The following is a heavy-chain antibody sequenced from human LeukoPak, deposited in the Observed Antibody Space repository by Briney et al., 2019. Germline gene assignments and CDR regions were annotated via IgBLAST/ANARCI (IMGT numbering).Heavy chain of an antibody. V-gene: IGHV1-18*04. J-gene: IGHJ4*02. CDR1: GYTFTGYY. CDR3: ARGIYFDY. Sequence: GASVKVSCKASGYTFTGYYMNWVRQAPGQGLEWMGWISAYNGNTNYAQKLQGRVTLTTDTSTSTAYMDLRSLRSDDTAVYYCARGIYFDYWGQGTLVTVSS. CDR2: ISAYNGNT.